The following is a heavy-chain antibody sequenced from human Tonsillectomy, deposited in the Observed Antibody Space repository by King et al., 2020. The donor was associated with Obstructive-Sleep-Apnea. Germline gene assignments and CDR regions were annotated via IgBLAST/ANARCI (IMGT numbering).Heavy chain of an antibody. CDR1: GYSISSGYY. D-gene: IGHD3-10*01. CDR3: ARAGGYYGSGRGFNWFDP. Sequence: VQLQESGPGLVKPSETLSLTCTVSGYSISSGYYWGWIRQPPGKGLEWIGSIYHSGSTYYNPSLKSRVTISVDTSKNQFSLKLSSVTAADTAVYYWARAGGYYGSGRGFNWFDPWGQGTLVTVSS. J-gene: IGHJ5*02. CDR2: IYHSGST. V-gene: IGHV4-38-2*02.